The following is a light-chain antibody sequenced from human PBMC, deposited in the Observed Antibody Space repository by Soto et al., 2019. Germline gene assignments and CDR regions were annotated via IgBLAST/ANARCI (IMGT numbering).Light chain of an antibody. V-gene: IGLV2-23*01. J-gene: IGLJ1*01. Sequence: QSVLTQPASVSGSPGQSITISCTGTSSDVGRYNLVSWYQQHPGKAPKLIIHEDSKRSSGLSNRFSGSKSGNTASLTISGLQAEDEADYYCCSYAGSSTYVFGTGTRSPS. CDR3: CSYAGSSTYV. CDR1: SSDVGRYNL. CDR2: EDS.